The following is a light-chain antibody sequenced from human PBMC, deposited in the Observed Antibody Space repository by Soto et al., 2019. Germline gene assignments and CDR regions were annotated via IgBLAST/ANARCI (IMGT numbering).Light chain of an antibody. CDR3: ASCDDSLNGPV. V-gene: IGLV1-47*01. J-gene: IGLJ3*02. CDR1: SSNIGNNY. Sequence: QSVLTQPPSASVTPGQWVTISCSGSSSNIGNNYVFWYQQFPGMAPNLLIYRNNQRPSGVPDRFSGSKSGTSASLAIAGLRSEDESDYYCASCDDSLNGPVFGGGTKLTVL. CDR2: RNN.